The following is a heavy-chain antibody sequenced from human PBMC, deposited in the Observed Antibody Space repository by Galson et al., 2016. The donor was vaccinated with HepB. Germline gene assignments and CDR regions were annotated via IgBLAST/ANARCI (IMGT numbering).Heavy chain of an antibody. CDR1: GGSISRSSYY. D-gene: IGHD6-19*01. V-gene: IGHV4-39*01. CDR2: VHYSGST. Sequence: LSLTCNVSGGSISRSSYYWGWIRQPPGKGLEWIGSVHYSGSTYYNPSLKRRATIAVDTSKNQFSLRLYSLTAADTAVYCCAGQPWLSQGSGRFVPWGQGTLVTASS. J-gene: IGHJ5*02. CDR3: AGQPWLSQGSGRFVP.